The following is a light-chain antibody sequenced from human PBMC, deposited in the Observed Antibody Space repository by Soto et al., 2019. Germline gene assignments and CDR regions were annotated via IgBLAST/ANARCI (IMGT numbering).Light chain of an antibody. J-gene: IGKJ1*01. CDR1: QSVTNF. V-gene: IGKV3-20*01. CDR2: SAS. Sequence: EIVLTQSPGTLSLSPGERATLSCRASQSVTNFLAWYQHKPGQAPRLLIYSASYRATGIPDRFSGSGSGTDFTLTISRLEPEDFAVYYCQQSRSSPWTFDQGTKVEIK. CDR3: QQSRSSPWT.